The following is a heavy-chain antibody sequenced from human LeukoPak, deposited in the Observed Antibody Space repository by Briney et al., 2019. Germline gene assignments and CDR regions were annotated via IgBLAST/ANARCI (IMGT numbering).Heavy chain of an antibody. V-gene: IGHV3-23*01. J-gene: IGHJ3*02. CDR3: EGGSATGAAFDI. Sequence: GGSLRLSCAASGFTVSSNYMSWVRQAPGRGLEWVSAISGSGDITQYADSVKGRFTISRDNSKNTLYLQMNSLRAEDTAVYYCEGGSATGAAFDIWGQGTMVTVSS. CDR2: ISGSGDIT. D-gene: IGHD1-26*01. CDR1: GFTVSSNY.